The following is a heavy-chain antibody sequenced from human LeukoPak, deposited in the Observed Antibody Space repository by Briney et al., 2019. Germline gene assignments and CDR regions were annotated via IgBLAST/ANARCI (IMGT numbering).Heavy chain of an antibody. CDR2: IRYDGSNK. CDR1: GFTFSSYG. V-gene: IGHV3-30*02. J-gene: IGHJ3*02. D-gene: IGHD3-10*01. CDR3: AKRGYYGSGSYFDAFDI. Sequence: GGSLRLSCAASGFTFSSYGMHWVRQAPGKGLEWMAFIRYDGSNKYYADSVKGRFTISRDNSKNTLYLQMNSLRAEDTAVYYCAKRGYYGSGSYFDAFDIWGQGTMVTVSS.